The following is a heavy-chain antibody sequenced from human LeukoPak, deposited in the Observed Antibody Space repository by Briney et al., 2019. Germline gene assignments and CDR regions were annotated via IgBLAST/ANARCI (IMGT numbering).Heavy chain of an antibody. V-gene: IGHV4-39*01. CDR1: GGSISSSSYY. J-gene: IGHJ4*02. Sequence: PSETLSLTCTVSGGSISSSSYYWGWIRQPPGKGLEWIGSIYYSGSTYYNPSLKSRVTISVDTSKNQFSLKLSSVTAADTAVYYCARHVVGRSIAVAGTIAYWGQGTLVTVSS. CDR3: ARHVVGRSIAVAGTIAY. D-gene: IGHD6-19*01. CDR2: IYYSGST.